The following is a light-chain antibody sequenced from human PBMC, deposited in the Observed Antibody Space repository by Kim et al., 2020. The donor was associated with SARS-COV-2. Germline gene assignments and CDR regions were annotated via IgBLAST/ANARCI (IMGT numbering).Light chain of an antibody. V-gene: IGLV2-14*01. CDR1: SSDVGGYNY. J-gene: IGLJ1*01. Sequence: QSALTQPASVSGSPGQSITISCTGTSSDVGGYNYVSWYQQYPGKAPKLMIYEVNNRPSGVSNRFSGSKSGNTASLTISGLQAEDEADYYCSSYTSSSTLAYVFGTGTKVTVL. CDR3: SSYTSSSTLAYV. CDR2: EVN.